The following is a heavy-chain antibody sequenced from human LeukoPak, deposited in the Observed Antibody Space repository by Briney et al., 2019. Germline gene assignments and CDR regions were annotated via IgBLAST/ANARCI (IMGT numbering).Heavy chain of an antibody. V-gene: IGHV3-66*01. J-gene: IGHJ4*02. CDR1: GFVVSSNY. CDR3: ARGHDYGDYGAFAYYFDY. D-gene: IGHD4-17*01. Sequence: GGSLRLSCAASGFVVSSNYMSWVRQPPGKGLEWVSVIYSGGHTFYPDSVKGRFTISRDSSENMVYLQMTSLRAEDKAVYYCARGHDYGDYGAFAYYFDYWGQGTLVTVSS. CDR2: IYSGGHT.